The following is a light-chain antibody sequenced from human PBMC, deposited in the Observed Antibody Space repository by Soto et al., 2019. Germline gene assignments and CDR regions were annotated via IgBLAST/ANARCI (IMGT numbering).Light chain of an antibody. Sequence: QSVLTQPPSASGTPGQRVTISCSGSSSNIGRNTVTWYQQVPGTATKLLISNNNQRPSGVPDRFSASKSGTSASLAISWLRSEDETDYHCATWDDGLNAWVFGGGTKLTVL. V-gene: IGLV1-44*01. CDR2: NNN. CDR1: SSNIGRNT. J-gene: IGLJ3*02. CDR3: ATWDDGLNAWV.